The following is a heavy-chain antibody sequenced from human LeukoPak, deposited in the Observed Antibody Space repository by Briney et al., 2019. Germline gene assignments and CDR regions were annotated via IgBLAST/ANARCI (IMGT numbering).Heavy chain of an antibody. CDR3: AKAIFRGYSYGKPYYFDY. V-gene: IGHV3-30*18. D-gene: IGHD5-18*01. Sequence: GGSLRLSCAASGFIVRDYWMNWVRQAPGKGLEWVAVISYDGSNKYYADSVKGRFTISRDNSKNTLYLQMNSLRAEDTAVYYCAKAIFRGYSYGKPYYFDYWGQGTLVTVSS. CDR2: ISYDGSNK. CDR1: GFIVRDYW. J-gene: IGHJ4*02.